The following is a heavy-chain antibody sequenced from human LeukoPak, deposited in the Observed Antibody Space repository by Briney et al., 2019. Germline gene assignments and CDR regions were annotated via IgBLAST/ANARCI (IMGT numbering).Heavy chain of an antibody. V-gene: IGHV3-23*01. CDR2: ISGSGGST. J-gene: IGHJ6*03. CDR3: ARALDYGGNARYYYYYYMDV. Sequence: GGSLRXSCXAXXXTXSSYAMSWVRQAPGKGLEWVSAISGSGGSTYYADSVKGRFTISRDNSKNTLYLQMNSLRAEDTAAYYCARALDYGGNARYYYYYYMDVWGKGTTVTVSS. D-gene: IGHD4-23*01. CDR1: XXTXSSYA.